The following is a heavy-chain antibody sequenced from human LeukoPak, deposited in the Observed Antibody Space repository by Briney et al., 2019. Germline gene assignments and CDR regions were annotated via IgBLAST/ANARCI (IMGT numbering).Heavy chain of an antibody. CDR2: ISAYNGNT. Sequence: GASVKVSCKASGYTFTGYGISWVRQAPGQGLEWMGWISAYNGNTNYAQKLQGRVTMTTDTSTSTAYMELRSLRSDDTAVYYCARDSGDYDSSGYPDYWGQGTLVTVSS. CDR3: ARDSGDYDSSGYPDY. J-gene: IGHJ4*02. D-gene: IGHD3-22*01. CDR1: GYTFTGYG. V-gene: IGHV1-18*01.